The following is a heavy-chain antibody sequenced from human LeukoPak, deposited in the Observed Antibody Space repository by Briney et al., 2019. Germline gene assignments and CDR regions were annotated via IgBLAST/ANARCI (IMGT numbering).Heavy chain of an antibody. CDR3: ARAWSGYSPYYFDY. D-gene: IGHD3-3*01. J-gene: IGHJ4*02. CDR1: GGTFSSYA. CDR2: IIPIFGTA. V-gene: IGHV1-69*05. Sequence: ASVKVSCKASGGTFSSYAISWVRQAPGQGLEWMGRIIPIFGTANYAQKFQGRVTITTDESTSTAYMELSSLRSEDTAVYYRARAWSGYSPYYFDYWGQGTLVTVSS.